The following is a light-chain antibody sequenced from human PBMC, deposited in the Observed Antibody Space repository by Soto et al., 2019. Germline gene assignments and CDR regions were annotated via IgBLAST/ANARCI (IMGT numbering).Light chain of an antibody. CDR1: SSDVGGYNY. V-gene: IGLV2-14*01. J-gene: IGLJ1*01. Sequence: QSVLTQPASVSGSPGQSITISCTGTSSDVGGYNYVSWYQQHPGKAPKLMIYEVSNRPSGVSNRFSGSKSGSTASLTISGLQAEDEADYYCSSYTSSSTGVFGTGTKVTVL. CDR3: SSYTSSSTGV. CDR2: EVS.